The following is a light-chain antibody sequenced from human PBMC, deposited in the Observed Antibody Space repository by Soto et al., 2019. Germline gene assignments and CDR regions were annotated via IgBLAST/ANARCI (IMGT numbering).Light chain of an antibody. Sequence: EIVLTQSPGTLSLSPGERATLSCRASQSVSSSYLAWYQQKPGQAPRLLIYGASSRATGIPDRFSGNGSGTDFTLTITRLEPEDFAVYYCQHYRTSFGGGTKVEIK. CDR2: GAS. V-gene: IGKV3-20*01. CDR3: QHYRTS. CDR1: QSVSSSY. J-gene: IGKJ4*01.